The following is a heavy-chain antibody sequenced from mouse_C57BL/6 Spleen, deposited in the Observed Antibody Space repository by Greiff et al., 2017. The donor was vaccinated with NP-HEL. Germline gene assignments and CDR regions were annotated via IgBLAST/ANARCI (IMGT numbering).Heavy chain of an antibody. J-gene: IGHJ1*03. CDR3: ARDDYGSGYFDV. CDR1: GYAFSSSW. V-gene: IGHV1-82*01. Sequence: QVQLKESGPELVKPGASVKISCKASGYAFSSSWMNWVKQRPGKGLEWIGRIYPGDGDTNYNGKFKGKATLTADKSSSTAYMQLSSLTSEDSAVYFCARDDYGSGYFDVWGTGTTVTVSS. D-gene: IGHD2-4*01. CDR2: IYPGDGDT.